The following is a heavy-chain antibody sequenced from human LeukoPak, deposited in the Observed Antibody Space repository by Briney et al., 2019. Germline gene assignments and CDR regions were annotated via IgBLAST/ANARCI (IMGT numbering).Heavy chain of an antibody. CDR1: GGSFSGYY. J-gene: IGHJ6*03. V-gene: IGHV4-34*01. CDR3: ARGYVDIVATPTPYYYYYYMDV. D-gene: IGHD5-12*01. CDR2: INHSGST. Sequence: PSETLSLTCAVYGGSFSGYYWSWIRQPPGKGLEWIGEINHSGSTNYNPSLKSRVTISVDTSKNQFSLKLSSVTAADTAVYYCARGYVDIVATPTPYYYYYYMDVWGKGTTVTVSS.